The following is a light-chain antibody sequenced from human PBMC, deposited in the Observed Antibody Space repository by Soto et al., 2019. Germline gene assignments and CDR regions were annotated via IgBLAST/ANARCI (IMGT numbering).Light chain of an antibody. CDR1: QSLIYIDGNTF. J-gene: IGKJ1*01. V-gene: IGKV2-30*01. CDR2: KVS. CDR3: MQGTHSPWT. Sequence: DVVMTQSPLSLPVTLGQPTSVSCRSSQSLIYIDGNTFLSWFHQRPGQSPRRLIYKVSNRDSVVPDRFSGSGSGTDFTLRISRVEAEYVGVYYCMQGTHSPWTFGQGTKVEI.